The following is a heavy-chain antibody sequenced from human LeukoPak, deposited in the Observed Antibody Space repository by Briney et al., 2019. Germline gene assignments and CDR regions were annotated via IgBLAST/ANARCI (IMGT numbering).Heavy chain of an antibody. CDR3: ARGGMIKVDP. CDR1: GGSINSYY. J-gene: IGHJ5*02. Sequence: PSETLSLTCTVSGGSINSYYWNWIRQPAGKGLEWIGHISTTGSTNYNPSLKSRVTISVDTSKNQFSLKLSSVTAADTAVYYCARGGMIKVDPWGQGTLVTVSS. CDR2: ISTTGST. V-gene: IGHV4-4*07. D-gene: IGHD3-16*01.